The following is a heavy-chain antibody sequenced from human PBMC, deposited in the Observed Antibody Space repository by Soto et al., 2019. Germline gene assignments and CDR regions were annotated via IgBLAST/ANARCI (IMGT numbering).Heavy chain of an antibody. Sequence: SETLSLTCTVSGGSISSYYWSWIRQPPGKGLEWIGYIYYSGSTNYNPSLKSRVTISVDTSKNQFSLKLSSVTAADTAVYYCARGGVKGFYYDYGMDVWGQGTTVTVS. CDR1: GGSISSYY. V-gene: IGHV4-59*01. CDR3: ARGGVKGFYYDYGMDV. J-gene: IGHJ6*02. D-gene: IGHD3-10*01. CDR2: IYYSGST.